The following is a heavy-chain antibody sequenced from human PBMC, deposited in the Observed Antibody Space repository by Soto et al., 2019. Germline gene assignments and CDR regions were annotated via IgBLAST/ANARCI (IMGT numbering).Heavy chain of an antibody. CDR2: ISYDGSNK. CDR3: AKDRGSSWYFAYYYGMDV. J-gene: IGHJ6*02. D-gene: IGHD6-13*01. CDR1: GFTFSSYG. V-gene: IGHV3-30*18. Sequence: PGGSLRLSCAASGFTFSSYGMHWVRQAPGKGLEWVAVISYDGSNKYYADSVKGRFTISRDNSKNTLYLQMNSLRAEDTAVYYCAKDRGSSWYFAYYYGMDVWGQGTTVTVSS.